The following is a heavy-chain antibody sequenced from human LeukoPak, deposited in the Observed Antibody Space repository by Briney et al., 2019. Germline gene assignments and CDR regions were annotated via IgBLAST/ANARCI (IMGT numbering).Heavy chain of an antibody. CDR2: ISYDGSNK. D-gene: IGHD3-10*01. CDR3: AKTSLPAMVRGVPFDY. Sequence: PGRSLRLSCAGSGFTFSSYGMHWVRQAPGKGLEWVAVISYDGSNKYYADSVKGRFTISRDNSKNTLYLQMNSLRAEDTAVYYCAKTSLPAMVRGVPFDYWGQGTLVTVSS. CDR1: GFTFSSYG. J-gene: IGHJ4*02. V-gene: IGHV3-30*18.